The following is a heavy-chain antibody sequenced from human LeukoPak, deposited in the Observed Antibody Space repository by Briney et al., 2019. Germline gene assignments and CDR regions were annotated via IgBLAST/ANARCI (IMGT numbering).Heavy chain of an antibody. CDR1: GGSISSGGYY. CDR3: ARDQGPGNYGDYLGDAFDI. Sequence: SETLSLTCTVSGGSISSGGYYWSWIRQHPGKGLEWIGYIYYSGSTYYNPSLKSRVTISVDASKNQFSLKLSSVTAADTAVYYCARDQGPGNYGDYLGDAFDIWGQGTMVTVSS. CDR2: IYYSGST. J-gene: IGHJ3*02. V-gene: IGHV4-31*03. D-gene: IGHD4-17*01.